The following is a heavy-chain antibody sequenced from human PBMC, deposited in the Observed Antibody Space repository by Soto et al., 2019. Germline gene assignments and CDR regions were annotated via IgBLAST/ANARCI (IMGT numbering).Heavy chain of an antibody. CDR1: GFTFSTYW. V-gene: IGHV3-74*01. Sequence: RLSCAASGFTFSTYWMYWVRQAPGKGLVWVSRINSDGISTSYADSVKGRFTISRDNAKNTLYLQMNSLRAEDTAVYYCARSRLHLDYWGQGTLVTVSS. J-gene: IGHJ4*02. CDR2: INSDGIST. CDR3: ARSRLHLDY. D-gene: IGHD4-4*01.